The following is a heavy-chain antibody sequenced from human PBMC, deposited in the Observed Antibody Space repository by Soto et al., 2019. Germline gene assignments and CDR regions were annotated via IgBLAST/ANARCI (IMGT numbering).Heavy chain of an antibody. D-gene: IGHD3-10*01. Sequence: QVQLQESGPGLVKPSQTLSLTCTVSGGSISSGGYYWSWIRQHPGKGLEWIGYIYYSGSTYYNPSLNSRVTISVDTSKNQFSLKLSSVTAADTAVYYCARGGVLLWFGDMRRYFDYWGQGTLVTVSS. J-gene: IGHJ4*02. CDR3: ARGGVLLWFGDMRRYFDY. CDR1: GGSISSGGYY. V-gene: IGHV4-31*03. CDR2: IYYSGST.